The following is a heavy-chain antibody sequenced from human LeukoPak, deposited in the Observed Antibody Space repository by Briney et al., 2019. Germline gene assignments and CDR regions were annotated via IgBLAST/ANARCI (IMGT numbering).Heavy chain of an antibody. V-gene: IGHV3-66*01. CDR2: IYSGGTT. CDR3: ARAYDFWSGPGGY. D-gene: IGHD3-3*01. Sequence: GGSLRLSCAASGFIVGNNFMTWVRQAPGKGLEWVSLIYSGGTTYYADSVKGRFTISRDNAKNSLYLQMNSLRAEDTAVYYCARAYDFWSGPGGYWGQGTLVTVSS. J-gene: IGHJ4*02. CDR1: GFIVGNNF.